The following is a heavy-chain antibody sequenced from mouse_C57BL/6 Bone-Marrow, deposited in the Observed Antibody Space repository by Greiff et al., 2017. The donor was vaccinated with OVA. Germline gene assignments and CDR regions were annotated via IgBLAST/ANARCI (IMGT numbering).Heavy chain of an antibody. V-gene: IGHV5-6*01. CDR3: ARFPYGFYAMDY. CDR1: GFTFSSYG. Sequence: EVHLVESGGDLVKPGGSLKLSCAASGFTFSSYGMSWVRQTPDKRLEWVATISSGGSYTYYPDSVKGRFTISRDNAKNTLYLQMSSLKSEDTAMYYCARFPYGFYAMDYWGQGTSVTVSS. D-gene: IGHD1-1*02. J-gene: IGHJ4*01. CDR2: ISSGGSYT.